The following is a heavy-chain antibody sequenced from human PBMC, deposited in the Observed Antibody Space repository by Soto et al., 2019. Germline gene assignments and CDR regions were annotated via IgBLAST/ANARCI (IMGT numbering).Heavy chain of an antibody. D-gene: IGHD5-12*01. Sequence: GGSLRLSCAASGFTFSSYWVHWVRQAPGKGLVWVSRINSDGSSTSYADSVKGRFTISRDNAKNTLYLQMNSLRAEDTAVYYCARSGATSKRGYYYYGMDVWGQGTTVTVSS. CDR3: ARSGATSKRGYYYYGMDV. J-gene: IGHJ6*02. CDR1: GFTFSSYW. CDR2: INSDGSST. V-gene: IGHV3-74*01.